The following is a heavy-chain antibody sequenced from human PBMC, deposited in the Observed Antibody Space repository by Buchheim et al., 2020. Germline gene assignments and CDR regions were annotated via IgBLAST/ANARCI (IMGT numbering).Heavy chain of an antibody. CDR3: RRQGKGWNDEHH. CDR1: GDSIPFSNHY. V-gene: IGHV4-39*01. CDR2: IFSTGAT. Sequence: QVQLQESGPGLVKPSETLSLTCKVSGDSIPFSNHYWIWVRQPPGKGLEWVGSIFSTGATYYNPPLGSRVSISIDTPANVFSLNLKSGTAADTGVYYCRRQGKGWNDEHHWGQGSL. J-gene: IGHJ4*02. D-gene: IGHD1-1*01.